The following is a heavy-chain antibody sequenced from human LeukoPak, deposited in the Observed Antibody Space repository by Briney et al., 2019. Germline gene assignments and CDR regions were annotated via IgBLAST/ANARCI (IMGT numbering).Heavy chain of an antibody. CDR2: ISYDGSNK. V-gene: IGHV3-30*04. J-gene: IGHJ4*02. D-gene: IGHD5-24*01. CDR1: GFAFSSYA. CDR3: ARDRRGKWLQFSLVLGY. Sequence: GRSLRLSCAASGFAFSSYAMHWVRQAPGKGLGWVAVISYDGSNKYYADSVKGRFTISRDNSKNTLYLQMNSLRAEDTAVYYCARDRRGKWLQFSLVLGYWGQGTLVTVSS.